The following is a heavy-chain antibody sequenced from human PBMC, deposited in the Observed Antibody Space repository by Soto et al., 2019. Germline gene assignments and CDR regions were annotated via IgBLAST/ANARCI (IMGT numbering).Heavy chain of an antibody. Sequence: QPLSITCNVSCGSISSGVYYCSCIRQHPGKGLEWIGYIYYSGSTYYNPSLKSRVTISVDTSKNQFSLKLSSVTAADTAVYYCARDQAYYDSSGLWSPYNWFDPWGQGTLVTVP. V-gene: IGHV4-31*03. CDR3: ARDQAYYDSSGLWSPYNWFDP. J-gene: IGHJ5*02. CDR1: CGSISSGVYY. CDR2: IYYSGST. D-gene: IGHD3-22*01.